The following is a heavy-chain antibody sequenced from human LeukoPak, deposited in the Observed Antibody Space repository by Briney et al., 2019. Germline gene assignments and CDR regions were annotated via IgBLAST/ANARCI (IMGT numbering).Heavy chain of an antibody. CDR1: GFTFSSYA. D-gene: IGHD3-16*01. CDR2: ISGSGGST. CDR3: AKDPWGIGPAFEI. J-gene: IGHJ3*02. Sequence: GGSLRLSCAASGFTFSSYAMSWVRQAPGKGLEWVSAISGSGGSTYYAGSVKGRFTISRDNSKSTLYLQMNSLRADDTALYYCAKDPWGIGPAFEIWGQGTMVTVSS. V-gene: IGHV3-23*01.